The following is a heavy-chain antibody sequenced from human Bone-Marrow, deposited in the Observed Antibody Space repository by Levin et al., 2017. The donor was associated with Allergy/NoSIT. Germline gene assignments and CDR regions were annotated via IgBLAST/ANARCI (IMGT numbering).Heavy chain of an antibody. D-gene: IGHD2-15*01. CDR2: IRSKAYGRTS. CDR1: GFAFGDYA. Sequence: GGSLRLSCTASGFAFGDYAISWFRQAPGKGLEWLGFIRSKAYGRTSEYAASVKDRFTISRDDSNSIAYLQMDSLKTEDTAVYYSSRGTWCQKPARGRTTDYWGQGTLVTVSS. J-gene: IGHJ4*02. V-gene: IGHV3-49*03. CDR3: SRGTWCQKPARGRTTDY.